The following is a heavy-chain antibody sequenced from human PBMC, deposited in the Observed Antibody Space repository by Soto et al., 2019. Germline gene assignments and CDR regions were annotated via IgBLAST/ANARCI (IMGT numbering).Heavy chain of an antibody. CDR2: INHSGST. Sequence: QVQLQQWGTGLLKSSETLSLTCAVYGGSFSGYYWTWLRQPPGKGLEWIGEINHSGSTNYNPSLKSRGTISVDTSKNQFSLKVTSVTAADTAVYYCATANWSHHYFDPWGQGTLVTVSS. CDR3: ATANWSHHYFDP. J-gene: IGHJ5*02. V-gene: IGHV4-34*01. D-gene: IGHD1-1*01. CDR1: GGSFSGYY.